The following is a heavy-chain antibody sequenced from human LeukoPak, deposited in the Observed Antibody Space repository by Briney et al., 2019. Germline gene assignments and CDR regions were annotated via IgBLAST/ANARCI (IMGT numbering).Heavy chain of an antibody. V-gene: IGHV4-38-2*02. CDR3: ARLGGYHYSACYYFDY. Sequence: SETLSLTCTVSGYSISSGYYWGWIRQPPGKGLEWIGSIYHSGSTYYNPSLKSRITISVDTSKNQFSLKLSSVTAADTAVYYCARLGGYHYSACYYFDYWGQGTLVTVSS. CDR2: IYHSGST. CDR1: GYSISSGYY. D-gene: IGHD3-22*01. J-gene: IGHJ4*02.